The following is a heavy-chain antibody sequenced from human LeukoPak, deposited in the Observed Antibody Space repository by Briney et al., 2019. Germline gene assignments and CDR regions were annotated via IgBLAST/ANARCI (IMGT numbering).Heavy chain of an antibody. Sequence: SETLSLTCAVYGGSFSGYYWSWIRQPPEKGLEWIGETNHSGSNNYNPSLKTRVPISVDTPKNQFTLKLSSVTAADAAVYYCVRDRLANFFGSGSYLHYYYYGMDVWGEGTTVTVS. CDR2: TNHSGSN. D-gene: IGHD3-10*01. CDR1: GGSFSGYY. CDR3: VRDRLANFFGSGSYLHYYYYGMDV. V-gene: IGHV4-34*01. J-gene: IGHJ6*02.